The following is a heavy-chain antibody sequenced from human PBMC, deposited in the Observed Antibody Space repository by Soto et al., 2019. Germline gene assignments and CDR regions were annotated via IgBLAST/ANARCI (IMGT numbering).Heavy chain of an antibody. V-gene: IGHV4-30-2*01. CDR2: IYHSGSN. CDR3: ARVPDR. Sequence: QLQLQESGSGLVKPSQTLSLTCAVSGGSISSGGYSWSWIRQPPGKGLEWIGYIYHSGSNYYNPSPXRWXTISVDMSKNQFSRKLRSVAAPDTALYYRARVPDRWGHATLVTVSS. J-gene: IGHJ5*02. CDR1: GGSISSGGYS. D-gene: IGHD2-2*01.